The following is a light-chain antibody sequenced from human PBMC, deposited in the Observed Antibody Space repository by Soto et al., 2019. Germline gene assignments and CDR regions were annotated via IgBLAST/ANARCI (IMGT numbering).Light chain of an antibody. CDR2: SAF. CDR1: QSVSSNY. Sequence: EIVLTQSPGTLSLSPGERGTLSCRASQSVSSNYLAWYKQKPGQAPRLLIHSAFSRATGIPDKFSGSGSGTDITLTISRLEPEEFAVYCCQDHGSSPWTFGHGTKVEIK. V-gene: IGKV3-20*01. CDR3: QDHGSSPWT. J-gene: IGKJ1*01.